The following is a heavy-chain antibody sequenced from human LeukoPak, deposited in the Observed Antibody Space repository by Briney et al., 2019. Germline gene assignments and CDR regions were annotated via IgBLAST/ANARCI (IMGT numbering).Heavy chain of an antibody. V-gene: IGHV4-59*08. CDR3: ARHQGGSWYYYYYGMDV. CDR2: IYYSGST. Sequence: SETLSLTCTVSVGSISSYYWSLLRQPPGKGLEWIGYIYYSGSTNYNPSLKSRVTISVDTSKNQFSLKLSSVTAADTAVYYCARHQGGSWYYYYYGMDVWGQGTTVTVSS. J-gene: IGHJ6*02. D-gene: IGHD6-13*01. CDR1: VGSISSYY.